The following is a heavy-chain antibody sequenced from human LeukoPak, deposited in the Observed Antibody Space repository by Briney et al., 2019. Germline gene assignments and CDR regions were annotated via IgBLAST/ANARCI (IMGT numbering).Heavy chain of an antibody. CDR3: ARDPDMTASDAFDI. Sequence: GASVKVSCKASGGTFSSYAISWVRQAPGQGLEWMGGIIPIFGTANYAQKFQGRVTITADESTSTAYMEPSSLRSEDTAVYYCARDPDMTASDAFDIWGQGTMVTVSS. D-gene: IGHD3-9*01. CDR1: GGTFSSYA. CDR2: IIPIFGTA. J-gene: IGHJ3*02. V-gene: IGHV1-69*13.